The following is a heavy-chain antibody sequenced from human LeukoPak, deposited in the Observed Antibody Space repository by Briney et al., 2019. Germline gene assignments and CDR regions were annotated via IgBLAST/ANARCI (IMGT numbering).Heavy chain of an antibody. CDR1: GYTFTGYY. V-gene: IGHV1-2*02. Sequence: ASVTVSCKASGYTFTGYYMHWVRQAPGQGLEWMGWINPNSGGTNYAQKFQGRVTMTRDTSISTAYMELSRLRSDDTAVYYCARKGYFDWLLSYWGQGTMVTVSS. J-gene: IGHJ3*01. D-gene: IGHD3-9*01. CDR2: INPNSGGT. CDR3: ARKGYFDWLLSY.